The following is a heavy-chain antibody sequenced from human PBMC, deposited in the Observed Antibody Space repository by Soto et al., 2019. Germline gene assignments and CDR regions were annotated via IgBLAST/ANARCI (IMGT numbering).Heavy chain of an antibody. CDR1: GYSFSSFG. Sequence: GASVKVSCKASGYSFSSFGISWVRQAPGQGPEWVGWVSVPSGDTSSAQNFQGRVTVTTDTSTSTAYMEVGSLRSDDTAVYYCARTCRSGGSCYLEYWGEGTLVTVSS. CDR3: ARTCRSGGSCYLEY. CDR2: VSVPSGDT. J-gene: IGHJ4*02. V-gene: IGHV1-18*01. D-gene: IGHD2-15*01.